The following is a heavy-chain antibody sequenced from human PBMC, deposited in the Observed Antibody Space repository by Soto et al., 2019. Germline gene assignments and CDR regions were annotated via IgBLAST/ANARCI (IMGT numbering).Heavy chain of an antibody. V-gene: IGHV4-31*03. CDR3: ARYRISGSWSKFDY. J-gene: IGHJ4*02. CDR2: IYYNGST. D-gene: IGHD6-13*01. CDR1: GGSIRSSTYQ. Sequence: PSETLSLTCTVSGGSIRSSTYQWGWIRQHPGKGLEWVGNIYYNGSTYYSPSLKSRVTVWFDTSKNQFSLRLTSVTAADTAVYYCARYRISGSWSKFDYWGQGTRVTVSS.